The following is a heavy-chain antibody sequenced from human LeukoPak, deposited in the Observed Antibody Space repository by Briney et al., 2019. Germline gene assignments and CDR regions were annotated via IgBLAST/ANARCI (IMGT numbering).Heavy chain of an antibody. CDR1: GFTFSSYS. Sequence: GGSLRLSCAASGFTFSSYSMNWVRQAPGKGLEWVSYISSSSSTIYYADSVKGRFTISRDNAKNSLYLQMNSLRAEDTAVYYCARDNGYYYYGMDVWGQGTTVTVSS. CDR3: ARDNGYYYYGMDV. J-gene: IGHJ6*02. V-gene: IGHV3-48*01. D-gene: IGHD2-8*01. CDR2: ISSSSSTI.